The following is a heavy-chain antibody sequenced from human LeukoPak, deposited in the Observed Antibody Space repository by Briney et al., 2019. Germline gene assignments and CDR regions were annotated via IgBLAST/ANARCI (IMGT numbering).Heavy chain of an antibody. J-gene: IGHJ4*02. CDR2: INPTGGST. V-gene: IGHV1-46*01. D-gene: IGHD1-14*01. CDR1: GYTFTNYY. Sequence: GASVKVSCKASGYTFTNYYMHWVRQAPGQGLEWMGVINPTGGSTNYAQKFQGRVTMTRDTSTSTVHMELSSLRSEDTAVYYCVRDISREFDYWGQGTLVAVSS. CDR3: VRDISREFDY.